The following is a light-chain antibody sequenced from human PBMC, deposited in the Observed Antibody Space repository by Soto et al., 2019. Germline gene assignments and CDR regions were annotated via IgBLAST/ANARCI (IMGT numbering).Light chain of an antibody. J-gene: IGKJ1*01. CDR2: GAS. CDR3: HQYGNSPRT. Sequence: EIVLTQFPGSLSLSPGETATLSCRASQSFTSNYLAWYQQRHGQAPRLLIYGASTRAAGIPDRFSGSGSGTDLTLTISRLEPEDFAVYYCHQYGNSPRTFGQGTKVEIK. CDR1: QSFTSNY. V-gene: IGKV3-20*01.